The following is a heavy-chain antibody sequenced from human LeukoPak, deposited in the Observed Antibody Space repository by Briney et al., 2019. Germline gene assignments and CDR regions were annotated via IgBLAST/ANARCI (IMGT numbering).Heavy chain of an antibody. Sequence: SETLSLTCAVYGGSFSGYYWSWIRQPPGKGLEWIGEINHSGSTNYNPSLKSRVTISVDTSKNQFSLKLSSVTAADTAVYYCATTEGLRKADNWFDPWGQGTLVTVSS. CDR3: ATTEGLRKADNWFDP. CDR1: GGSFSGYY. CDR2: INHSGST. J-gene: IGHJ5*02. V-gene: IGHV4-34*01.